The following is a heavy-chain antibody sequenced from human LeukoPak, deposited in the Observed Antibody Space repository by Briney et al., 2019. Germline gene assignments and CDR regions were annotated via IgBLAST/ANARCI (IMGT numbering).Heavy chain of an antibody. CDR2: IWPDGSDK. CDR3: VATGGGF. V-gene: IGHV3-7*01. D-gene: IGHD1-26*01. Sequence: GGSLRLSCAASGLTYSNYWMSWVRQAPGKGLEWVATIWPDGSDKHYVDSVKGRFTISRDNAKNSLLLQMNNLRADDTALYYCVATGGGFWGRGTMVIVSS. J-gene: IGHJ3*01. CDR1: GLTYSNYW.